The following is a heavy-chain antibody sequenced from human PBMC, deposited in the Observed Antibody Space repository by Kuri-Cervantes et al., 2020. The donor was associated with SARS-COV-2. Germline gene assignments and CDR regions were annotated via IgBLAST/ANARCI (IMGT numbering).Heavy chain of an antibody. CDR1: GYTLITFD. J-gene: IGHJ4*02. Sequence: GESLKIPCKASGYTLITFDINWVRQATGQGLEWMGWISPKNGNTDFAQNFQGRIAFTRDTSINTVYMELSSLTSEDTAVYYCARGITAGVDYWGQGTLVTVSS. CDR2: ISPKNGNT. CDR3: ARGITAGVDY. D-gene: IGHD6-13*01. V-gene: IGHV1-8*03.